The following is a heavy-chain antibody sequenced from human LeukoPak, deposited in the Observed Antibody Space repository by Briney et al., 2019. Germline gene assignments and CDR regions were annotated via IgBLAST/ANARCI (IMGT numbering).Heavy chain of an antibody. Sequence: PGGSLRLSCAASGFTFSSYAMHWVRQAPGKGLEWVAVISYDGSNKYYADSVKGRFTISRDNSKNTLYLQMNSLRAEDTAVYYCARDGEYCSGGSCYDYWGQGTLVTVSS. CDR2: ISYDGSNK. J-gene: IGHJ4*02. CDR1: GFTFSSYA. D-gene: IGHD2-15*01. CDR3: ARDGEYCSGGSCYDY. V-gene: IGHV3-30*04.